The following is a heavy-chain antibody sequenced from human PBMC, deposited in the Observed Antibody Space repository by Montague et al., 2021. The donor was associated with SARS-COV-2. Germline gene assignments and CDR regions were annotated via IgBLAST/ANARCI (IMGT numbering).Heavy chain of an antibody. D-gene: IGHD3-22*01. CDR2: ISYDGGNK. V-gene: IGHV3-30*04. Sequence: SLRLSCAASGFTFSSYAMHWVRQAPGKGLEWVAVISYDGGNKYYVDSLNVLFTISRDNSKNTLYLQMNSLRAEDTAVYYCAREGLGNYYDSSGYYPFDYWGQGTLVTVSS. CDR3: AREGLGNYYDSSGYYPFDY. CDR1: GFTFSSYA. J-gene: IGHJ4*02.